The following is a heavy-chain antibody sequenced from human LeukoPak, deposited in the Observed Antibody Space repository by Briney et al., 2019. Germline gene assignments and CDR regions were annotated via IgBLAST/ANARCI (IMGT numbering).Heavy chain of an antibody. D-gene: IGHD2-2*01. CDR1: GYTFTSYD. V-gene: IGHV1-8*03. Sequence: ASVKVSCKASGYTFTSYDINWVRQATGQGLEWMGWMNPNSGNTGYAQKFQGRVTITRNTSISTAYMELSSLRSEDTAVYYCFSSTSWEAFDIWGQGTMVTVSS. CDR3: FSSTSWEAFDI. CDR2: MNPNSGNT. J-gene: IGHJ3*02.